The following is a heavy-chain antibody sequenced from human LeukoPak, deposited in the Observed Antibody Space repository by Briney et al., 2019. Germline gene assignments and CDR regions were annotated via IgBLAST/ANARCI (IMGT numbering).Heavy chain of an antibody. V-gene: IGHV3-7*01. J-gene: IGHJ4*02. CDR3: ARDDSGPNY. CDR2: MNQDGSEK. Sequence: GGSLRLSCAASGFTFSSYWMSWVRQAPGKGLEWVANMNQDGSEKYYVDSVKGRFTISRDNAENSLYLQMNSLRAEDTAVYYCARDDSGPNYWGQGTLVTVSS. CDR1: GFTFSSYW. D-gene: IGHD6-19*01.